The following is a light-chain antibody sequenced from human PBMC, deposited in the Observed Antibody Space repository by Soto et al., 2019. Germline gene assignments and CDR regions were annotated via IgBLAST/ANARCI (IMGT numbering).Light chain of an antibody. CDR2: DAS. CDR1: QSIGST. V-gene: IGKV3-15*01. Sequence: EIVMTQSPATLSVSPGERATLSCRASQSIGSTLAWYQQKPGQAPRLLIYDASTRATGIPVRFSGSGSGTGFTLTNNSPRSEAVIIDYCQRHNNWPSAFGPGTKVYIK. CDR3: QRHNNWPSA. J-gene: IGKJ3*01.